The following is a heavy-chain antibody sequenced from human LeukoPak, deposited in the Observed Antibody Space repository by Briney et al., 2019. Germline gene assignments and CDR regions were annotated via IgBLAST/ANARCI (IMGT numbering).Heavy chain of an antibody. CDR1: GFTFSDYY. D-gene: IGHD6-13*01. V-gene: IGHV3-11*03. J-gene: IGHJ3*02. CDR3: ARHGAGTRAFNI. CDR2: ISSSSGYT. Sequence: KPGGSLRLSCAASGFTFSDYYMSWIRQAPGKGREWVSYISSSSGYTTYSDSVKGRFTISRDNAKNSLYLHMNSLTAEDTAVYYCARHGAGTRAFNIWGQGTVVTVSS.